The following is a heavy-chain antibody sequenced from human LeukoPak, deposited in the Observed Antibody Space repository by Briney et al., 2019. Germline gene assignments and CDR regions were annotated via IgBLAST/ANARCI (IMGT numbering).Heavy chain of an antibody. J-gene: IGHJ6*03. CDR2: IIPIFGTA. Sequence: VASVKVSCKASGGTFSSYAISWVRQAPGQGLEWMGGIIPIFGTANYAQKFQGRVTITTDESTSTAYMELSSLRSEDTAVYYCARGWFGELSLPLELYYYYMDVWGKGTTVTVSS. D-gene: IGHD3-10*01. V-gene: IGHV1-69*05. CDR1: GGTFSSYA. CDR3: ARGWFGELSLPLELYYYYMDV.